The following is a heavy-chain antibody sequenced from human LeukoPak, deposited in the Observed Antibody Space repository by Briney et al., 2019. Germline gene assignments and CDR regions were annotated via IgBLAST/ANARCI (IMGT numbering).Heavy chain of an antibody. CDR2: IIPIFRTA. V-gene: IGHV1-69*13. J-gene: IGHJ4*02. CDR1: GGTLRSFA. CDR3: ARALRYYSDSSGYAFDY. D-gene: IGHD3-22*01. Sequence: SVKVSCKASGGTLRSFAISWVRQAPGQGLEWMGGIIPIFRTANYAQKFQGRVTITADESTSTAYMELSSLRSEDTAVYYCARALRYYSDSSGYAFDYWGQGTLVTVSS.